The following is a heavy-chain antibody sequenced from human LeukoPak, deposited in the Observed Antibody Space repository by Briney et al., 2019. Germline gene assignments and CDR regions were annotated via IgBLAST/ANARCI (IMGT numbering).Heavy chain of an antibody. CDR1: GFTFSSYD. V-gene: IGHV3-13*01. D-gene: IGHD3-10*01. CDR3: ARGGPLGDTNRFDF. Sequence: GGSLRLSCAASGFTFSSYDMHWVRQATGRCLEWVSGIGTAGDIYYPGSVKGRFTISRENAKNSLYLQVNSLRAGDTAVYYCARGGPLGDTNRFDFWGQGSLVTVSS. CDR2: IGTAGDI. J-gene: IGHJ4*02.